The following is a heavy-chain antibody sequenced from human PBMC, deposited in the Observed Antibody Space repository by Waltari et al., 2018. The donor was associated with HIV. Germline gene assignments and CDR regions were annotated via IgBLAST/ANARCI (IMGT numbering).Heavy chain of an antibody. CDR2: VYTSGST. CDR3: AAARDELGATGGWKY. CDR1: ADSIRSDKYY. Sequence: QVHLPESGPGVVKPSQTLSLTCRVPADSIRSDKYYWRWIRPPAGKGLEWIGCVYTSGSTNYNESLQSRASVSMDASKNLLSLKLFSVTAADTAVYYCAAARDELGATGGWKYWGQGTLVTVSS. J-gene: IGHJ4*02. V-gene: IGHV4-61*02. D-gene: IGHD1-26*01.